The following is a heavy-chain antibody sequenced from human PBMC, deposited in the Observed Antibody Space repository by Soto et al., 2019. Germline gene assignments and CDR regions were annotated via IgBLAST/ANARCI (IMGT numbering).Heavy chain of an antibody. CDR2: GSYSGTT. CDR1: GVSVNSGSFY. D-gene: IGHD4-17*01. V-gene: IGHV4-61*01. Sequence: QVQLQESGPGLVKPSETLSLTGTVSGVSVNSGSFYWAWIRQPPGKGLEWIGFGSYSGTTNYKPSLKSRVTISVDTSRSQISLKVTSLTAADTAVYYCARGATVTQYDYWGQGTLVTVSS. J-gene: IGHJ4*02. CDR3: ARGATVTQYDY.